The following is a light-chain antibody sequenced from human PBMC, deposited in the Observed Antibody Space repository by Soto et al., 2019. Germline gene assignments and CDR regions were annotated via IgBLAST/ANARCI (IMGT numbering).Light chain of an antibody. J-gene: IGKJ1*01. CDR3: QHYCDSSWT. CDR2: GVS. V-gene: IGKV3-20*01. CDR1: QSVSSTL. Sequence: EIVLTQSPVALSLSPGEIATLSCRASQSVSSTLLTWYQQKPGQAPRLLIYGVSSRATGIPDRFSGSGSGTDFTLTISRLEPEDFAVYFCQHYCDSSWTFGQGTRVEIK.